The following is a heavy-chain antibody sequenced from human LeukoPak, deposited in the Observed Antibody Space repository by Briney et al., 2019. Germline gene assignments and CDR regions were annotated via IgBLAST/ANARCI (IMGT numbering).Heavy chain of an antibody. CDR1: GFTFSSYA. Sequence: PGRSLRLSCAASGFTFSSYAMHWVRQAPGKGLEWVAVISYDGSNKYYADSVKGRFTISRDNSKNTLYLQMNSLRAEDTAVYYCARILTSRHYYYGMDVWGQGTTVTVSS. V-gene: IGHV3-30*04. CDR2: ISYDGSNK. CDR3: ARILTSRHYYYGMDV. D-gene: IGHD3-9*01. J-gene: IGHJ6*02.